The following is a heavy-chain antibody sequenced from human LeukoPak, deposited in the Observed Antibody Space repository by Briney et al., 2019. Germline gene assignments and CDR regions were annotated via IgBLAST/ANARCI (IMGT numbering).Heavy chain of an antibody. CDR3: ASGVLRYFDWRAYAFDI. D-gene: IGHD3-9*01. CDR1: GFTFSSYA. CDR2: ISGSGGST. V-gene: IGHV3-23*01. Sequence: GGSLRLSCAVSGFTFSSYAMTWVRQAPGKGLEWVSVISGSGGSTYYADSVKGRFTISRDNSKNSLYLQMNSLRAEDTAVYYCASGVLRYFDWRAYAFDIWGQGTMVTVSS. J-gene: IGHJ3*02.